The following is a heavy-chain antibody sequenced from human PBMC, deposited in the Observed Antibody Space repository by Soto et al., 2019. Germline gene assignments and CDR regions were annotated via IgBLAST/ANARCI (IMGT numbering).Heavy chain of an antibody. J-gene: IGHJ6*02. D-gene: IGHD2-15*01. CDR3: AREGGSSPGDIVVVVAATGYYYGMDV. CDR1: GGTFSSYA. V-gene: IGHV1-69*13. Sequence: SVKVSCKASGGTFSSYAISWVRQAPGQGLEWMGGIIPIFGTANYAQKFQGRVTITADESTSTAYMELSRLRSEDTAVYYCAREGGSSPGDIVVVVAATGYYYGMDVWGQGTTVTVS. CDR2: IIPIFGTA.